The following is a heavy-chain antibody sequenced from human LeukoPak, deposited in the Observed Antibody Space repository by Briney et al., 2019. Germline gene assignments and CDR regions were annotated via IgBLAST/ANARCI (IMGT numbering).Heavy chain of an antibody. CDR3: ARGMDIVVVPAPYYYYYMDV. V-gene: IGHV4-38-2*02. Sequence: PSETLSLTCTVSGYSISSGYYWGWIRQPPGKGLEWIGSIYHSGSTYYNPSLKSRVTISVDTSKNQFSLKLSSVTAADTAVYYCARGMDIVVVPAPYYYYYMDVWGKGTTVTISS. D-gene: IGHD2-2*03. CDR1: GYSISSGYY. J-gene: IGHJ6*03. CDR2: IYHSGST.